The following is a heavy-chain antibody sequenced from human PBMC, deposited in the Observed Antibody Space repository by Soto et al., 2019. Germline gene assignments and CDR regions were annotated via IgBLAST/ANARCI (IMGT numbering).Heavy chain of an antibody. CDR1: GGSVSSSNFY. CDR2: IYYSGST. CDR3: ARLEGLATISYYFDY. Sequence: QLQLQESGPGLVKPSETLSLTCTVSGGSVSSSNFYWGWVRQSPGKGLEWIGSIYYSGSTYYNPSLESRGTISVDKSKNQFSLKVISVTAADPAVYYCARLEGLATISYYFDYWGQGTLVTVSS. D-gene: IGHD3-9*01. J-gene: IGHJ4*02. V-gene: IGHV4-39*01.